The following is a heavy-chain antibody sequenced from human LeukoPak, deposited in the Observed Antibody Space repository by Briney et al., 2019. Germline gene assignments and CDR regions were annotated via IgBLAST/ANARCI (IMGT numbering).Heavy chain of an antibody. V-gene: IGHV3-21*01. Sequence: PGGSLRLSCAASGFTFSSYSMNWVRQAPGKGLEWVSSISSSSSYIYYADSVKGRFTISRDNAKNSLYLQMNSLRAEDTAVYYCARDRGLVPAAMSDYWGQGTLVTVSS. D-gene: IGHD2-2*01. CDR1: GFTFSSYS. CDR2: ISSSSSYI. J-gene: IGHJ4*02. CDR3: ARDRGLVPAAMSDY.